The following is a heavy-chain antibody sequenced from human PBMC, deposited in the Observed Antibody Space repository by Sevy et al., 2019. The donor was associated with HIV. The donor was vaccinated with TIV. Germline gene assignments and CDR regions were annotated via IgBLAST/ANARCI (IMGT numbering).Heavy chain of an antibody. Sequence: ASVKVSCKASGYRFTSYSITWVRQAPGQGLEWMGWSSGFNGSTNYAQKLQGRVTMSTDTSTNTAYLDLRSLRSDDTAVYYCARRLGSSGLLYWGQGTLVTVSS. CDR2: SSGFNGST. CDR3: ARRLGSSGLLY. D-gene: IGHD1-26*01. CDR1: GYRFTSYS. J-gene: IGHJ4*02. V-gene: IGHV1-18*04.